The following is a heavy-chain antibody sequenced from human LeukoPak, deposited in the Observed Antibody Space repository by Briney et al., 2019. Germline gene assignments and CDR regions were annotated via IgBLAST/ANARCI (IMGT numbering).Heavy chain of an antibody. CDR3: ARDQSIAGPTTVDY. V-gene: IGHV3-74*01. D-gene: IGHD6-6*01. J-gene: IGHJ4*02. CDR2: INADGRKT. Sequence: GSLLLSGVVAGVPFSQCWMHGGREVRGKGVGWVSRINADGRKTIYADSVKGRFTISRDNAKNTLYLQMNSLRAEDTAVYYCARDQSIAGPTTVDYWGKGTLVSVSS. CDR1: GVPFSQCW.